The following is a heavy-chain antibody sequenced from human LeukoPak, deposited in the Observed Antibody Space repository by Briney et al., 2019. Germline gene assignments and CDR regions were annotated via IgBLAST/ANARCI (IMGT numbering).Heavy chain of an antibody. J-gene: IGHJ6*02. CDR1: GYSFANYF. D-gene: IGHD3-9*01. V-gene: IGHV5-51*01. Sequence: GESLKISCKGSGYSFANYFIAWVRQMPGKGLEWMEIIYPGDSDTRYSPSFQGQVTISADKSINTAYLQWSSLKASDTAMYYCARRRLANKKYYYYYYGLDVWGQGTTVTVSS. CDR2: IYPGDSDT. CDR3: ARRRLANKKYYYYYYGLDV.